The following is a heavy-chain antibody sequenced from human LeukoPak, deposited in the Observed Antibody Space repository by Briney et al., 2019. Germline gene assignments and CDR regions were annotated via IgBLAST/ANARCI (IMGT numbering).Heavy chain of an antibody. D-gene: IGHD2-15*01. CDR1: GYTFTSFG. Sequence: GASVKVSCKASGYTFTSFGISWVRQAPGQGLEWMGWISAFNGNTDFAQNLQDRITMTIDISTNTAYLELRSLRSDDAAVYFCARDGGWLDPWGQGTLVTVSS. CDR2: ISAFNGNT. CDR3: ARDGGWLDP. V-gene: IGHV1-18*01. J-gene: IGHJ5*02.